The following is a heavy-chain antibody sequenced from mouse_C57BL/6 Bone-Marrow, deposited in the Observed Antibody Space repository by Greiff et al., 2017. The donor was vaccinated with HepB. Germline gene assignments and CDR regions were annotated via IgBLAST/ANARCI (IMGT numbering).Heavy chain of an antibody. Sequence: EVKVVDSGGGLVQSGRSLRLSCATSGFTFSDFYMEWVRQAPGKGLEWIAASRNKANDYTTEYSASVKGRFIVSRDTSQSILYLQMNALRAEYTAIYYCARDGGDYGSSGYFDVWGTGTTVTVSS. CDR1: GFTFSDFY. V-gene: IGHV7-1*01. D-gene: IGHD1-1*01. CDR3: ARDGGDYGSSGYFDV. J-gene: IGHJ1*03. CDR2: SRNKANDYTT.